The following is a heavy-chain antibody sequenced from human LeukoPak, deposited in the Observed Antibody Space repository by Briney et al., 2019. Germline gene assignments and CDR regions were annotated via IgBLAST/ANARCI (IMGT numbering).Heavy chain of an antibody. V-gene: IGHV1-46*01. CDR2: VYATGGVA. J-gene: IGHJ4*02. CDR1: GHTFTNYH. CDR3: ATEAPRSYYFDY. Sequence: ASVKVSCEASGHTFTNYHIHWVRQAPGQGVEWVGAVYATGGVAINTQTFPVRVTMTRDTSTGTVYMELSSLRFEDTAIYYCATEAPRSYYFDYWGQGIQVTVSS.